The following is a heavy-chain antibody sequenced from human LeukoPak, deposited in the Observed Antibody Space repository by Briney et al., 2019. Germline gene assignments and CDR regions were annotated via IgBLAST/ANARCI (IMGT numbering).Heavy chain of an antibody. CDR2: IYYSGST. D-gene: IGHD6-19*01. Sequence: PGGSLRLSCAASGFTFSSYSMNWVRQAPGKGLEWIGSIYYSGSTYYNPSLKSRVTISVDTSKNQFSLKLSSVTAADTAVYYCARRGVAVAGTCPAFDYWGQGTLVTVSS. V-gene: IGHV4-39*01. J-gene: IGHJ4*02. CDR1: GFTFSSYSMN. CDR3: ARRGVAVAGTCPAFDY.